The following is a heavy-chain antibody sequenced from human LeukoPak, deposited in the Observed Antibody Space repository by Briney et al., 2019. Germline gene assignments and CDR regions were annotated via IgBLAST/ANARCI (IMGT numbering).Heavy chain of an antibody. V-gene: IGHV3-30-3*01. CDR3: ARVREGD. Sequence: GGSLRLSCAASGFTVSSNYMSWVRQAPGKGLEWVAVISYDGSNKYYADSVKGRFTISRDNSKNTLYLQMNSLRAEDTAVYYCARVREGDWGQGTLVTVSS. J-gene: IGHJ4*02. D-gene: IGHD3-10*01. CDR2: ISYDGSNK. CDR1: GFTVSSNY.